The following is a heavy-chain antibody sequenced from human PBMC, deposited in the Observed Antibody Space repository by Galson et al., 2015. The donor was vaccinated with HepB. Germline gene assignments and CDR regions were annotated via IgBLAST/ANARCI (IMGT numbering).Heavy chain of an antibody. CDR3: AREYYDILTGPRAFDI. CDR1: GYTFTSYY. V-gene: IGHV1-46*01. D-gene: IGHD3-9*01. Sequence: SVKVSCKASGYTFTSYYMHWVRQAPGQGLEWMGIINPSGGSTSYAQKFQGRVTMTRDTSTSTVYMELSSLRSEDTAVYYCAREYYDILTGPRAFDIWGQGTMVTASS. J-gene: IGHJ3*02. CDR2: INPSGGST.